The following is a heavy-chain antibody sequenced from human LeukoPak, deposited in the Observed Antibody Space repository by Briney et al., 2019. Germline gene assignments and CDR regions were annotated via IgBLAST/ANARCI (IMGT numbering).Heavy chain of an antibody. CDR1: GGTFSSYA. D-gene: IGHD2-2*01. CDR2: IIPIFGTA. J-gene: IGHJ4*02. V-gene: IGHV1-69*06. Sequence: SVEVSCRASGGTFSSYAISWVRQAPGQGLEWMGGIIPIFGTANYAQKFQGRVTITADKSTSTAYMELSSLRSEDTAVYYCARGGEDCSSTSCYSNYFDYWGQGTLVTVSS. CDR3: ARGGEDCSSTSCYSNYFDY.